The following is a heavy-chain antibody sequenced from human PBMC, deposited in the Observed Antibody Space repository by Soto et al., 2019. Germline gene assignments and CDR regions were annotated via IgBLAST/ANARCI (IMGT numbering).Heavy chain of an antibody. CDR3: ASSQYYDILTGYLTVNY. J-gene: IGHJ4*02. CDR1: GGSISSSSYY. V-gene: IGHV4-39*01. CDR2: IYYSGST. D-gene: IGHD3-9*01. Sequence: SETLSLTCTVSGGSISSSSYYWGWIRQPPGKGLEWIGSIYYSGSTYYNPSLKSRVTISVDTSKNQFSLKLSSVTAADTAVYYCASSQYYDILTGYLTVNYWGQGTLVTVSS.